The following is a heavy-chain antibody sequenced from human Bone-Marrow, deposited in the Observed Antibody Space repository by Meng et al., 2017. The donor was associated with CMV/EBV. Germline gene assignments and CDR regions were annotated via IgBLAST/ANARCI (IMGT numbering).Heavy chain of an antibody. Sequence: GESLKISCAASGFTFSSYAMHWVRQAPGKGLEWVAVISYDGSNKYYADSVKGRFTISRDNSKNTLYLQMNSLRAEDTAVYYCARDAASMVRGVMGYWGRGTLVTVSS. CDR1: GFTFSSYA. CDR3: ARDAASMVRGVMGY. CDR2: ISYDGSNK. V-gene: IGHV3-30*04. J-gene: IGHJ4*02. D-gene: IGHD3-10*01.